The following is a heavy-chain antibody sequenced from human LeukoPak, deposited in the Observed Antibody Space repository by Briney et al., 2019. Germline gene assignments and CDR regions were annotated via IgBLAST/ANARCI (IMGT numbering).Heavy chain of an antibody. CDR2: IIPIFGTA. Sequence: SVKVSCKASGGTFSSYAISWVRQAPGQGLEWMGGIIPIFGTANYAQKFQGRVTITADKSTSTAYMELSRLRSDDTAVYYCARDGYGDENPYYYYYYMDVWGKGTTVTVSS. J-gene: IGHJ6*03. CDR1: GGTFSSYA. D-gene: IGHD2-21*02. V-gene: IGHV1-69*06. CDR3: ARDGYGDENPYYYYYYMDV.